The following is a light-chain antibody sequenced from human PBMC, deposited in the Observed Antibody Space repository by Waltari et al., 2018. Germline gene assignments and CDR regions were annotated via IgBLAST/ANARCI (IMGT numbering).Light chain of an antibody. V-gene: IGKV4-1*01. Sequence: DIVMTQSPDSLAVSLGERATINCKSTRRLLYSSINKHYLAWYQQKPGQPPRLLFSWASTRESGVPDRFSGSGSGTDFTLTISSLQATDVAVYYCQQYYTPPFTFGGGTQVEIK. CDR2: WAS. CDR1: RRLLYSSINKHY. J-gene: IGKJ4*01. CDR3: QQYYTPPFT.